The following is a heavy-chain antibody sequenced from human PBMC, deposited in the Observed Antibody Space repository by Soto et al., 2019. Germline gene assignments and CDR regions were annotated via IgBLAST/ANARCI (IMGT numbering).Heavy chain of an antibody. D-gene: IGHD6-13*01. Sequence: SETLSLTCTVSGGSFSPNYWNWIRQPPGKGLEWVGYIYYSGTTNYNPSLKSRVTISLETSKNQFSLKLSSVTAADTAVYYCARRYSSAFDIWGQGTMVTVSS. CDR2: IYYSGTT. J-gene: IGHJ3*02. V-gene: IGHV4-59*08. CDR3: ARRYSSAFDI. CDR1: GGSFSPNY.